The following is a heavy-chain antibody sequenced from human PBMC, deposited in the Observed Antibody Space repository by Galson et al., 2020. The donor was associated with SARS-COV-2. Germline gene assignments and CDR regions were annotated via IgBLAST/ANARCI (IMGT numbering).Heavy chain of an antibody. CDR1: GFTFSSYG. D-gene: IGHD3-22*01. J-gene: IGHJ6*03. CDR2: IWYDGSNK. V-gene: IGHV3-33*01. CDR3: ARDLAPGSSGYYSFMDV. Sequence: GGSLRLSCAASGFTFSSYGMHWVRQAPGKGLEWVAVIWYDGSNKYYADSVKGRFTISRDNSKNTLYLQMNSLRAEDTAVYYCARDLAPGSSGYYSFMDVWQRYHGHHLL.